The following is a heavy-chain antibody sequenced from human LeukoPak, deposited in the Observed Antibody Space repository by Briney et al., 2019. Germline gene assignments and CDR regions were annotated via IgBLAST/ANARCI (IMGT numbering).Heavy chain of an antibody. Sequence: ASVKVSCKASGYTFTSYYMHWMRQAPGQGLEWMGIINPSGGSTSYAQKFQGRVTMTRDTSTSTVYMELSSLRSEDTAVYYCARGYDSSGYYADPFDYWGQGTLVTVSS. CDR1: GYTFTSYY. CDR3: ARGYDSSGYYADPFDY. V-gene: IGHV1-46*01. D-gene: IGHD3-22*01. J-gene: IGHJ4*02. CDR2: INPSGGST.